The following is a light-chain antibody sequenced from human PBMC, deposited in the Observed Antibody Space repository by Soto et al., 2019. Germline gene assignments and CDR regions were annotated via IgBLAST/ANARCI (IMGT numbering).Light chain of an antibody. CDR1: QTIDSW. CDR2: KAS. Sequence: DIQMTQSPSTLSASVGDRVTIICRASQTIDSWLAWYQQRPGKPPNLLIYKASTLASGVPSRFSGSGSGTEFTLTINSLQPDDFATYYCQQYHIYSGTFGQGTKVEIK. J-gene: IGKJ1*01. CDR3: QQYHIYSGT. V-gene: IGKV1-5*03.